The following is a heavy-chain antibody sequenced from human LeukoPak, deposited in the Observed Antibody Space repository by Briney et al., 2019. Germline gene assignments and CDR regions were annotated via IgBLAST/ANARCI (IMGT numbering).Heavy chain of an antibody. D-gene: IGHD6-19*01. V-gene: IGHV3-30*18. CDR3: AKDWRVAVKVVWFDP. CDR1: GFTFSSYG. J-gene: IGHJ5*02. Sequence: GGSLRLSCAASGFTFSSYGMHWVRQAPGKGLEWVAVISYDGGNKYYADSVKGRFTISRDNSKNTLYLQMNSLRAEDTAVYYCAKDWRVAVKVVWFDPWGQGTLVTVSS. CDR2: ISYDGGNK.